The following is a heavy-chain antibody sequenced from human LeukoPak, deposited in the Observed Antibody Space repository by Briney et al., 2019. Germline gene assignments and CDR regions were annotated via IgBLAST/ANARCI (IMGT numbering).Heavy chain of an antibody. CDR2: IIPNSGGT. J-gene: IGHJ5*02. D-gene: IGHD3-9*01. Sequence: ASVKVSCKASGYTFTGYYMHWVRQAPGQGLEWMGWIIPNSGGTNYAQKFQGRVTMTRDTSISTAYMELSRLRSDDTAVYYCARGTRGRYYNWFDPWGQGTLVTVSS. CDR1: GYTFTGYY. CDR3: ARGTRGRYYNWFDP. V-gene: IGHV1-2*02.